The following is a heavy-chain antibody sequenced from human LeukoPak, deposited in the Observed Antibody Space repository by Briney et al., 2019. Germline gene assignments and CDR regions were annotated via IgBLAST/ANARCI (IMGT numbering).Heavy chain of an antibody. Sequence: PGGSLRLSCAASGFTFSSYAMSWVRQAPGKGLEWVSLISGSGGATYYADSVKGRFTISRDNSKNTLYLQMNSLRAEDTAVYYCAKVRWENGGLIDYWGQGTLVTVSS. D-gene: IGHD1-26*01. V-gene: IGHV3-23*01. CDR1: GFTFSSYA. J-gene: IGHJ4*02. CDR3: AKVRWENGGLIDY. CDR2: ISGSGGAT.